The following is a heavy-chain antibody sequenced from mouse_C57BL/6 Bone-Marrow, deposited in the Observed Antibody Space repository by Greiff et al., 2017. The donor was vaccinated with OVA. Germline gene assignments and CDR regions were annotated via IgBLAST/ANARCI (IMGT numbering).Heavy chain of an antibody. J-gene: IGHJ4*01. V-gene: IGHV5-12*01. Sequence: EVKLQESGGGLVQPGGSLKLSCAASGFTFSDFYMYWIRQTPEKRLEWVAYISNGGGSTYYPDTVKGRFTISRDNAKNTLYLQMSRLKSEYTAMYYFARLDAIDYWGQGTSVTVSS. CDR1: GFTFSDFY. CDR3: ARLDAIDY. CDR2: ISNGGGST.